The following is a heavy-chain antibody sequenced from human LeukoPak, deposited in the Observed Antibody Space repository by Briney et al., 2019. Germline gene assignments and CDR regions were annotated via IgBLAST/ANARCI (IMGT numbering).Heavy chain of an antibody. J-gene: IGHJ6*03. CDR3: ARENYYDSSGYYYYYYYYMDV. D-gene: IGHD3-22*01. V-gene: IGHV4-61*02. Sequence: SQTLSLTCTVSGGSISSGSYYWSWIRQPAGKGLEWIGRIYTSGSTNYNPSLKSRVTISVDTSKSQFSLKLSSVTAADTAVYYCARENYYDSSGYYYYYYYYMDVWGKGTTVTVSS. CDR2: IYTSGST. CDR1: GGSISSGSYY.